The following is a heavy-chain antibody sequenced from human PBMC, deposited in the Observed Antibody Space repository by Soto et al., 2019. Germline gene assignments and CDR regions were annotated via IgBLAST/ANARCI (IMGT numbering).Heavy chain of an antibody. V-gene: IGHV3-23*01. D-gene: IGHD6-19*01. CDR2: INVSGALT. Sequence: GGSLRLSCAASGFPFGSHGMAWVRQSPGKGLEWVSSINVSGALTYYTESVKGRFTISRDNSEHTLYPQMNSLEAEDTAIYYCEKDAQWLATSCGSWGPGTLVTVSS. J-gene: IGHJ5*02. CDR3: EKDAQWLATSCGS. CDR1: GFPFGSHG.